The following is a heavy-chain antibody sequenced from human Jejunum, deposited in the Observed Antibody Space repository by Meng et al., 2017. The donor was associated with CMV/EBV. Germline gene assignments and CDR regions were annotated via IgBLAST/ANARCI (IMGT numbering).Heavy chain of an antibody. D-gene: IGHD3-16*01. CDR2: INQGGSEA. V-gene: IGHV3-7*01. Sequence: SGLSFIRYLMGWVRQAPGEGLEWVANINQGGSEAYYVDSVKGRLSIYRDNAKNSVHLQMNTLRVEDTGVYYCATYGGAVGIYGMDVWGQGTTVTVSS. CDR3: ATYGGAVGIYGMDV. J-gene: IGHJ6*02. CDR1: GLSFIRYL.